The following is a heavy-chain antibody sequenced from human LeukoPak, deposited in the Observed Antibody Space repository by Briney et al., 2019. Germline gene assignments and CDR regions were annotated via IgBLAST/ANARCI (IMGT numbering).Heavy chain of an antibody. V-gene: IGHV3-13*05. CDR2: IGTAGGP. CDR1: GFTFSSYD. J-gene: IGHJ3*02. D-gene: IGHD6-19*01. CDR3: ARSSVSFGDAFDI. Sequence: GGSLRLSCAASGFTFSSYDMHWVRQATGKGLEWVSAIGTAGGPYYPGSVKGRFTISRENAKNSLYLQMNSLRAGDTAAYYCARSSVSFGDAFDIWGQGTMVTVSS.